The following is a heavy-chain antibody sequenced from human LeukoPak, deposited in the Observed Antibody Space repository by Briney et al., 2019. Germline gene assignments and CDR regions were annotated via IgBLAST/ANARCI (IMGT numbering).Heavy chain of an antibody. Sequence: GGSLRLSCTASGFTFTSYAMSWVRQAPGKGLEWVSVISGTGGSTYYADSVKGRFTISRDNSKNTLYLQMNSLRAEDTAVYYCATPIVPAATTTFDYWGQGTLVTVSS. CDR1: GFTFTSYA. V-gene: IGHV3-23*01. CDR2: ISGTGGST. CDR3: ATPIVPAATTTFDY. D-gene: IGHD2-2*01. J-gene: IGHJ4*02.